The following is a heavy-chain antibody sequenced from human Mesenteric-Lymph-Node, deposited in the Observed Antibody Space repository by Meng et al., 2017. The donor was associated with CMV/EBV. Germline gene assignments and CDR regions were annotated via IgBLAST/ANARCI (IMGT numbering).Heavy chain of an antibody. CDR1: GFTFSSYG. J-gene: IGHJ4*02. V-gene: IGHV3-30*02. CDR3: AKYYYDSGAYWPDY. D-gene: IGHD3-22*01. Sequence: GESLKISCAASGFTFSSYGMHWVRQAPGKGLEWVAFIRYDGSNKYYADSVKGRFTISRDNSKNTLYLQMNSLRAEDTAVYYCAKYYYDSGAYWPDYWGQGTLVTVSS. CDR2: IRYDGSNK.